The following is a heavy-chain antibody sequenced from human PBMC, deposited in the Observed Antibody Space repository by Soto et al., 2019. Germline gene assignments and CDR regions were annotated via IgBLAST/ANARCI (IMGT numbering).Heavy chain of an antibody. Sequence: EVQLLESGGGLVQPGGSLRLSCAVSGFTFINYAMSWVRQAPGKGLEWVSTIGGGDGSTYYADSVKGRFTISRDNSNSALYLQMNSLRVGDTAIYYCAKGILVKPPGTRTFDIWGQGTMVIVSS. V-gene: IGHV3-23*01. D-gene: IGHD6-13*01. CDR1: GFTFINYA. J-gene: IGHJ3*02. CDR2: IGGGDGST. CDR3: AKGILVKPPGTRTFDI.